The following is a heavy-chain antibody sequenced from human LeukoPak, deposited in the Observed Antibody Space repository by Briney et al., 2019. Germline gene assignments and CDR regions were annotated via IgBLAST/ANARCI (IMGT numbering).Heavy chain of an antibody. CDR2: ISRSGSTI. CDR1: GFTFSSHS. Sequence: PGGSLRLSCAASGFTFSSHSMNWVRQAPGKGLEWISYISRSGSTIYYADSVKGRFTISRDNAKNSLYLQMNSLRAEDTAVYYCARLTTANDYWGQGTLVTVSS. CDR3: ARLTTANDY. D-gene: IGHD4-17*01. J-gene: IGHJ4*02. V-gene: IGHV3-48*04.